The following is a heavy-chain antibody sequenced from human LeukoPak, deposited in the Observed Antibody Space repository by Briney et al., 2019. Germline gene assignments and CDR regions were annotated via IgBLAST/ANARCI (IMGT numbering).Heavy chain of an antibody. D-gene: IGHD3-22*01. CDR3: AKGHSSGYFDAFDI. CDR1: GFTLSSYW. V-gene: IGHV3-7*03. J-gene: IGHJ3*02. CDR2: IKQDGSEK. Sequence: PGGSLRLSCAASGFTLSSYWMSWVRQAPGKGLEWVANIKQDGSEKYYVDSVKGRFTISRDNGKNSLYLQMNSLRAEDTALYYCAKGHSSGYFDAFDIWGQGTMVTVSS.